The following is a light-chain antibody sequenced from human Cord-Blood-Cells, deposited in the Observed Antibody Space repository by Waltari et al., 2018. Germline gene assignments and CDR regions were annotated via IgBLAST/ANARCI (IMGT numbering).Light chain of an antibody. J-gene: IGLJ2*01. Sequence: SYELTQPPSVSVSPGQTASITCSGDKLGEKYACWYQQKPGQSPFLVIYQDSKRPSGIPERFSGSNSGNTATLTISGTQAMDEADYYCQAWDSSTAVFGGGTKLTVL. CDR2: QDS. CDR1: KLGEKY. CDR3: QAWDSSTAV. V-gene: IGLV3-1*01.